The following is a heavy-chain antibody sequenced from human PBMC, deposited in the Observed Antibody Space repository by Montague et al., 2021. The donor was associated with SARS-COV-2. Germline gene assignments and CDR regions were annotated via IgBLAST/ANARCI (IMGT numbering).Heavy chain of an antibody. CDR2: INHSGST. V-gene: IGHV4-34*01. J-gene: IGHJ6*02. CDR3: ARVRYYGSGTSLGMDV. D-gene: IGHD3-10*01. Sequence: SETLSLTCAVYGGSFSGYYWSWIRQPPGKGLEWIGGINHSGSTNYNPSLKSRVTISVDTSKNQFYLKLSSVTAADMAVYYCARVRYYGSGTSLGMDVWGQGTTVTVSS. CDR1: GGSFSGYY.